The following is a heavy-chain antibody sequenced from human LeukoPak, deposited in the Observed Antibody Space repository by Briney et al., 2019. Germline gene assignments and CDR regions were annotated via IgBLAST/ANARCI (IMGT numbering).Heavy chain of an antibody. V-gene: IGHV3-23*01. CDR1: GFTFSSYA. J-gene: IGHJ4*02. Sequence: PGGSLRLSCAASGFTFSSYAMSWVRQAPGKGLEWVSAISGSGGSTYYADSVKGRFTISRDNSKSTLYLQMNSLKAEDTAVYYCAKAFYGSGKNYWGQGTLDTVSS. CDR3: AKAFYGSGKNY. D-gene: IGHD3-10*01. CDR2: ISGSGGST.